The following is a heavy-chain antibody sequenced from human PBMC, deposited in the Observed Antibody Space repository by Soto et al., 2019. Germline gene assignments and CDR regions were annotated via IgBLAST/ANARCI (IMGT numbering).Heavy chain of an antibody. CDR3: AKRRGDHSNYSWGIDV. CDR1: GVSFSNYG. J-gene: IGHJ6*02. D-gene: IGHD4-4*01. V-gene: IGHV3-30*18. CDR2: ISYDGSHK. Sequence: GESLKISCAASGVSFSNYGMHWVRQAPGKGLVWVTVISYDGSHKYYADSVKGRFTISRDNSKNTLYLQMNSLRDEDTAVYYCAKRRGDHSNYSWGIDVWGQGTTVTVSS.